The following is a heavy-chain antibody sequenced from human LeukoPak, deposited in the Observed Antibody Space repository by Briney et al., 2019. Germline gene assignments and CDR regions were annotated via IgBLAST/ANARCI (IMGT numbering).Heavy chain of an antibody. V-gene: IGHV3-23*01. CDR2: ISISGEHT. CDR1: GFTFSSIA. J-gene: IGHJ6*02. D-gene: IGHD3-22*01. Sequence: PGGSLRLSCAASGFTFSSIAMNWVRQVPGKGLEWVATISISGEHTYYADSVKGRFTIARDNSKNTLYLQMSSLRADDTAVYYCAKDPSYYDSSGYYSYYYYGMDVWGQGTTVTVSS. CDR3: AKDPSYYDSSGYYSYYYYGMDV.